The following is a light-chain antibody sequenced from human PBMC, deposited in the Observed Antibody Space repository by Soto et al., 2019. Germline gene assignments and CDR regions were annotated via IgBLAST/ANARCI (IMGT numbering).Light chain of an antibody. CDR1: QSVSSN. Sequence: DIAMTQSPDTLSVSPGEGATLSCRASQSVSSNLAWYQQKPGQAPRVLIYGASTRATGVPARFSGSGSGTEFTLTISNLQSEDFAVYFCQQYYNWPLYTFGQGTKLEIK. J-gene: IGKJ2*01. V-gene: IGKV3-15*01. CDR3: QQYYNWPLYT. CDR2: GAS.